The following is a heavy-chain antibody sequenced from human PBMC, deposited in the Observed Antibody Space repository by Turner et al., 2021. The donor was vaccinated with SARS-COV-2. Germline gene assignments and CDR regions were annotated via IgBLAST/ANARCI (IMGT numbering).Heavy chain of an antibody. CDR1: GYTFNHHG. CDR2: ISCYNGDT. D-gene: IGHD6-19*01. CDR3: ARDPSNTSGRYQYFDF. J-gene: IGHJ4*02. Sequence: QGHLVQSGAEVKKPGASVMFCCKASGYTFNHHGISWIRQAPGQGLEWMGWISCYNGDTMYAEKFQGRVTMTKDTSSATAYMEVTSLTSDDTAVYYCARDPSNTSGRYQYFDFWGQGTPVTVSS. V-gene: IGHV1-18*01.